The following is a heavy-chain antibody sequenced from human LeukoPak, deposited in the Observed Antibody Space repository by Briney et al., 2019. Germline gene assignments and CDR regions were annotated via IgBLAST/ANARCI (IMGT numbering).Heavy chain of an antibody. CDR3: ARAGGFYYYYMDV. CDR1: GYTFTSYA. J-gene: IGHJ6*03. V-gene: IGHV1-18*01. Sequence: ASVKVSCKASGYTFTSYAMNWVRQAPGQGLEWMGWISAYNGNTNYAQKLQGRVTVTTDTSTSTAYMELRSLRSDDTAVYYCARAGGFYYYYMDVWGKGTTVTVSS. D-gene: IGHD3-10*01. CDR2: ISAYNGNT.